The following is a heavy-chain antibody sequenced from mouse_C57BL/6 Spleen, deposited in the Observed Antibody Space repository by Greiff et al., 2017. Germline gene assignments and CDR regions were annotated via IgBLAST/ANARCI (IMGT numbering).Heavy chain of an antibody. D-gene: IGHD2-3*01. J-gene: IGHJ2*01. CDR1: GYTFTGYW. CDR2: ILPGSGNT. Sequence: QVQLKESGAELMKPGASVKLSCKATGYTFTGYWIEWVKQRPGHGLEWIGEILPGSGNTNYNEKFKGKATFTADTSSNTAYMQLSSLTTEDSAIYYCARDDGGASYWGQGTTLTVSS. CDR3: ARDDGGASY. V-gene: IGHV1-9*01.